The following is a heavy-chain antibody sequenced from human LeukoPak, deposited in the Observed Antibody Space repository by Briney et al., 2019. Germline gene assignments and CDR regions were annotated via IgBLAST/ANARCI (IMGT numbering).Heavy chain of an antibody. CDR3: TRDRSRAEDD. D-gene: IGHD1-14*01. CDR1: GFTFSGHL. CDR2: INQGGSDK. V-gene: IGHV3-7*01. J-gene: IGHJ4*02. Sequence: GGSLRLSCAPSGFTFSGHLMSWVRQAPGKGLEWVANINQGGSDKYYVDSVKGRFTISRDNANNLLYLQMNSLRGEDTAVYYCTRDRSRAEDDWGQGTLVTVSS.